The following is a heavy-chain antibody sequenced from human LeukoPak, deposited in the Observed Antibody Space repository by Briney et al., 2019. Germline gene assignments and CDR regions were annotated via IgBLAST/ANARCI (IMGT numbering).Heavy chain of an antibody. CDR1: GYTFTSYY. Sequence: ASVKVSCKASGYTFTSYYLHWVRQAPGQGLEWMGIINPSGGATSYAQKFQGRVTMTRDTSTSTVYMELSSLRSEDTAVYYCAREREVMGATRYYYYGMDVWGQGTTVTVSS. CDR3: AREREVMGATRYYYYGMDV. D-gene: IGHD1-26*01. J-gene: IGHJ6*02. CDR2: INPSGGAT. V-gene: IGHV1-46*01.